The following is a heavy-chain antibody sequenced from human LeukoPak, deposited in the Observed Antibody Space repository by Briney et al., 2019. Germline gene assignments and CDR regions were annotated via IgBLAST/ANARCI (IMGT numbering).Heavy chain of an antibody. CDR3: ARNWGGWNYYYYCYYMDV. D-gene: IGHD6-19*01. CDR1: GYSFTSYW. J-gene: IGHJ6*03. CDR2: IYPGDSDT. V-gene: IGHV5-51*01. Sequence: GESLKISCKGSGYSFTSYWIGWVRQMPGKGLEWMGIIYPGDSDTRYSPSFQGQVTISADKSISTAYLQWSSLKASNTAMYYCARNWGGWNYYYYCYYMDVWGKGTTVTVSS.